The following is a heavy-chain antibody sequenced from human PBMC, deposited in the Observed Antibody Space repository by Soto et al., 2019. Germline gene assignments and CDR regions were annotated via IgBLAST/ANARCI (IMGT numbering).Heavy chain of an antibody. CDR2: IYYSGST. V-gene: IGHV4-31*03. Sequence: PSETLSLTCTVSGGSISSGGYYWSWIRQHPGKGLEWIGYIYYSGSTYYNPSLKSRVTISVDTSKSQFSLKLSSVTAADTAVYYCARYPSTMITFGGVINWGQGTLVTVLL. D-gene: IGHD3-16*02. CDR3: ARYPSTMITFGGVIN. J-gene: IGHJ4*02. CDR1: GGSISSGGYY.